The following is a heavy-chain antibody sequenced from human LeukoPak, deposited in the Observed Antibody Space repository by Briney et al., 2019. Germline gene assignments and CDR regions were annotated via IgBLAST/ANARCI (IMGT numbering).Heavy chain of an antibody. D-gene: IGHD4-11*01. CDR3: AREVGSYSIQNWFDP. CDR2: INPNSGGT. J-gene: IGHJ5*02. Sequence: GASVKVSCKASGYTFTGYYMHWVRQAPGQGLEWMGWINPNSGGTNYAQKFQGRVTMTRDTSISTAYMELSRLRSDDTAVYYCAREVGSYSIQNWFDPWGQGTLVTVSS. CDR1: GYTFTGYY. V-gene: IGHV1-2*02.